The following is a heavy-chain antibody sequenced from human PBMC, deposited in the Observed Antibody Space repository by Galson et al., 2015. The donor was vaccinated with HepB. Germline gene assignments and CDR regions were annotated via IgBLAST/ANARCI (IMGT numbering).Heavy chain of an antibody. V-gene: IGHV3-30*18. D-gene: IGHD4-17*01. J-gene: IGHJ4*02. CDR1: GFTFSSYG. CDR2: ISYDGSNK. CDR3: AKDAADYGDYESYFDY. Sequence: SLRLSCAASGFTFSSYGMHWVRQAPGKGLEWVAVISYDGSNKYYADSVKGRFTISRDNSKNTLYLQMNSLRAEDTAVYYCAKDAADYGDYESYFDYWGQGTLVTVSS.